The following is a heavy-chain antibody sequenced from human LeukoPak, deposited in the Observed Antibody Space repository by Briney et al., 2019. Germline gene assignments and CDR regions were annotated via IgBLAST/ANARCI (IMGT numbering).Heavy chain of an antibody. CDR1: GFTFSSYW. CDR2: IKQDGSEK. V-gene: IGHV3-7*01. J-gene: IGHJ4*02. CDR3: ARDLGDYDYVWGKPGDY. Sequence: PGGSLRLSCAASGFTFSSYWMSWVRQAPGKGLEWVANIKQDGSEKYYVDSVKGRFTISRDNAKNSLYLQMNSLRAEDTAVYYCARDLGDYDYVWGKPGDYWGQGTLVTVSS. D-gene: IGHD3-16*01.